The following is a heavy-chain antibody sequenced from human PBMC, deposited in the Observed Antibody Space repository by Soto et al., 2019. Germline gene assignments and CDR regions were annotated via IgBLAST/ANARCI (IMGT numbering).Heavy chain of an antibody. CDR1: GFTFSSYA. J-gene: IGHJ4*02. CDR2: ISYDGSNK. V-gene: IGHV3-30-3*01. CDR3: ARDPDYDFWGHFDY. Sequence: QVQLVESGGGVVQPGRSLRLPCAASGFTFSSYAMHWVRQAPGKGLEWVAVISYDGSNKYYADSVKGRFTISRDNSKNTLYLQMNSLRAEDTAVYYCARDPDYDFWGHFDYWGQGTLVTVSS. D-gene: IGHD3-3*01.